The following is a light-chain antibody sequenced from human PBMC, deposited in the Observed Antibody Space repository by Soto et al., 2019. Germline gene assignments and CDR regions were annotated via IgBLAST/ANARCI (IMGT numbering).Light chain of an antibody. Sequence: DTVMAQSPSSLSASVGDRVTITCRASQSISSYLNWYQRKPGKAPNVLIYAASTLQGGVQTRFSGSGSGTDFTLTISSLQPEDFATYYCQQSYSVPRTFGLGTKVDIK. J-gene: IGKJ1*01. CDR3: QQSYSVPRT. CDR1: QSISSY. V-gene: IGKV1-39*01. CDR2: AAS.